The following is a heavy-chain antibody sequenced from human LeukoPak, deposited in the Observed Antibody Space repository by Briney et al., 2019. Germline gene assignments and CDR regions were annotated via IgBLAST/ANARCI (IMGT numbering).Heavy chain of an antibody. Sequence: SETLSLTCTVSDDSISDYYRGWIRQPPGKGLEWIGYFHNSGTSTYDPSLKSRVTISADTSKNQFSLKLNSLTTADTAVYYCTRGAGWLIDYWGQGILVTVSS. CDR1: DDSISDYY. CDR3: TRGAGWLIDY. D-gene: IGHD3-16*01. V-gene: IGHV4-59*01. J-gene: IGHJ4*02. CDR2: FHNSGTS.